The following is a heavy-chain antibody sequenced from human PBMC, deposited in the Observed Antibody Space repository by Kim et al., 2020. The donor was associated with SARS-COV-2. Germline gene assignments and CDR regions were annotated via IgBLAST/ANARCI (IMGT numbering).Heavy chain of an antibody. CDR1: GYRFTSKG. J-gene: IGHJ4*02. Sequence: ASVKVFCKASGYRFTSKGVSWVRQAPGQGLEWMGWISTNSGNTDYAQKFQGRVTLTTDTSTTTVYMDLRSLRSDDTAVYYCTRDVDWKFDNWGQGTLVTVAA. CDR3: TRDVDWKFDN. D-gene: IGHD1-1*01. V-gene: IGHV1-18*01. CDR2: ISTNSGNT.